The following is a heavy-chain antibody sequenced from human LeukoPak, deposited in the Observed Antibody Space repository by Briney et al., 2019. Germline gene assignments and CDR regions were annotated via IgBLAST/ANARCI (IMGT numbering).Heavy chain of an antibody. CDR1: GYTFTGYY. J-gene: IGHJ4*02. CDR3: ARVTPYYGSPFDY. D-gene: IGHD3-10*01. V-gene: IGHV1-2*02. CDR2: INPNSGGT. Sequence: ASVKVSCKASGYTFTGYYMHWVRQAPGQGLEWMGWINPNSGGTKYAQKFQVRVTMTRDTSISTAYMELSRLRAGERPVYYCARVTPYYGSPFDYWGQGTQVTVSS.